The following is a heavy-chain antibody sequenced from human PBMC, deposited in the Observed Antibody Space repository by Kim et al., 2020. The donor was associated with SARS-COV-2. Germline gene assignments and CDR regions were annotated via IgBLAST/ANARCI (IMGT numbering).Heavy chain of an antibody. CDR1: GGSISSYY. Sequence: SETLSLTCTVSGGSISSYYWSWIRQPPGKGLEWIGYIYYSGSTNYNPSLKSRVTISVDTSKNQFSLKLSSVTAADTAVYYCARAGATGAFDIWGQGTMVT. D-gene: IGHD1-26*01. J-gene: IGHJ3*02. V-gene: IGHV4-59*01. CDR3: ARAGATGAFDI. CDR2: IYYSGST.